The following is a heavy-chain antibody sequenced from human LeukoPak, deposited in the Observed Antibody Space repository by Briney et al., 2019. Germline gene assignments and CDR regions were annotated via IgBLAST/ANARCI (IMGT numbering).Heavy chain of an antibody. D-gene: IGHD6-6*01. CDR3: ARDGVRRYSSSSSRGFFDY. Sequence: ASVKVSCKASGYTFTSYAMNWVRQAPGQGLEWMGWINTNTGNPTYAQGFTGRFVFSLDTSVSTAYLQISSLKAEDTAVYYCARDGVRRYSSSSSRGFFDYWGQGTLVTVSS. V-gene: IGHV7-4-1*02. J-gene: IGHJ4*02. CDR1: GYTFTSYA. CDR2: INTNTGNP.